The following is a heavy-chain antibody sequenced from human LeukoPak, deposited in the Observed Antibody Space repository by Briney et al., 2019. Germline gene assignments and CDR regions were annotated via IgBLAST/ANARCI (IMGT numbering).Heavy chain of an antibody. V-gene: IGHV4-59*01. CDR3: ARHIIAVAGNWFDP. CDR1: GGSISSYD. D-gene: IGHD6-19*01. J-gene: IGHJ5*02. Sequence: SETLSLTCTVSGGSISSYDWSWIRQPPGKGLEWIGYIYYSGSTNYNPSLKSRVTISVDTSKNQFSLKLSSVTAADTAVYYCARHIIAVAGNWFDPWGQGTLVTVSS. CDR2: IYYSGST.